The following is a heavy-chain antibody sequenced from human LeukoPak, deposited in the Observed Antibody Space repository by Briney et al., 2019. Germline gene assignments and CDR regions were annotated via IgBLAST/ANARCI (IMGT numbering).Heavy chain of an antibody. CDR1: GGSISSYY. V-gene: IGHV4-59*01. J-gene: IGHJ6*03. CDR3: ARVGRWPYYYMDV. CDR2: IYYSGST. Sequence: SETLSLTCTVSGGSISSYYWSWIRQPPGKGLEGIGYIYYSGSTNYNPSLKSPVTISVDTSKNQFSLKLGSVTAADTAVYYCARVGRWPYYYMDVWGKGTTVTISS. D-gene: IGHD5-24*01.